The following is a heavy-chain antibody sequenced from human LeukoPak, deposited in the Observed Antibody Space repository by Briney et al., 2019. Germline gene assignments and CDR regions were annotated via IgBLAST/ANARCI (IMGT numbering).Heavy chain of an antibody. V-gene: IGHV1-2*02. CDR2: INPNSGGT. Sequence: ASVKVSCKASGYTFTGYYMHWVRQAPGQGLEWMGWINPNSGGTNYAQKFQGRVTMTRDTSISTGYMELSRLRSDDTAVYYCAIRKITGGSYYGMDVWGQGTTVTVSS. CDR3: AIRKITGGSYYGMDV. D-gene: IGHD7-27*01. CDR1: GYTFTGYY. J-gene: IGHJ6*02.